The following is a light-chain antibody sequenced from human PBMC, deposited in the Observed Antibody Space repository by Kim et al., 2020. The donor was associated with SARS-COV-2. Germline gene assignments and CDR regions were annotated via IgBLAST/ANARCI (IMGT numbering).Light chain of an antibody. CDR2: GNN. V-gene: IGLV1-47*01. J-gene: IGLJ3*02. CDR1: SSNIEKNY. Sequence: QSVLTQPPSASGTPGQRVTISCSGSSSNIEKNYVYWYQQVPGTAPKVLIYGNNQRPSGVPDRFSGSKSGTSASLAISGLRSEDEADYYCAAWDDRLRGRVFGGGTQLTVL. CDR3: AAWDDRLRGRV.